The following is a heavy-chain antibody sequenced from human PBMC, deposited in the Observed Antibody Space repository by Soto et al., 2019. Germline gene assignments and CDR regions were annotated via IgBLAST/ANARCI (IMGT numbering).Heavy chain of an antibody. D-gene: IGHD5-12*01. CDR2: ITSSSSSSYI. CDR1: GFTFSSYS. Sequence: EVQLVESGGGLVKPGGSLRLSCAASGFTFSSYSMNWVRQAPGKGLEWVSSITSSSSSSYIYYADSVKGRFTISRDNAKNSLFLQMNSLRAEDTAVDYCARDLQMATIRGGDYWGQGTLVTVSS. V-gene: IGHV3-21*01. CDR3: ARDLQMATIRGGDY. J-gene: IGHJ4*02.